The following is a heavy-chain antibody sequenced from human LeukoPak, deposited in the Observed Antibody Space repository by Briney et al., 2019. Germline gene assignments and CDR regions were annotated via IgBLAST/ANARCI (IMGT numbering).Heavy chain of an antibody. J-gene: IGHJ4*02. V-gene: IGHV1-18*01. CDR1: GYTFTSYD. Sequence: ASVKVSCKASGYTFTSYDISWVRQAPGQGLEWVGWVSSYNGDTNYAQRFQGRVTMNTDTSTSTAYMELTSLRSDDTAVYYCARGSYYDYWGQGTLVTVSS. CDR2: VSSYNGDT. CDR3: ARGSYYDY. D-gene: IGHD1-26*01.